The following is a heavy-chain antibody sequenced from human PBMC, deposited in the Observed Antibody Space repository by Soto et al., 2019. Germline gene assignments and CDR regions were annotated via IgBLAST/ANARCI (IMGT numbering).Heavy chain of an antibody. CDR3: ARDYYGSGSYYLVLDAFDI. Sequence: HPGGSLRLSCAASGFTLSSYCRSLVRQAPGKGLGWVAKIKQDGSEKYYVDSVKGRFTISRDNAKNSLYLQMNSLRAEDTAVYYCARDYYGSGSYYLVLDAFDIWGQGTMVTVSS. D-gene: IGHD3-10*01. CDR2: IKQDGSEK. CDR1: GFTLSSYC. J-gene: IGHJ3*02. V-gene: IGHV3-7*05.